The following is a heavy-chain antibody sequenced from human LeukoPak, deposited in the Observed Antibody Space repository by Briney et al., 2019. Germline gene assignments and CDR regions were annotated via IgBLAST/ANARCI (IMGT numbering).Heavy chain of an antibody. CDR2: MNPHRGDT. V-gene: IGHV1-8*02. Sequence: RASVKVSCKPSGYSFSNYDINWVRLRQAFGQGPEWMGWMNPHRGDTGCPERFRGRISMSWDTSTSTAYLEVTDLTSDDTAVYYCARGPGPDSWTAEYFQHWGQGTLVTVSS. D-gene: IGHD6-13*01. CDR3: ARGPGPDSWTAEYFQH. J-gene: IGHJ1*01. CDR1: GYSFSNYD.